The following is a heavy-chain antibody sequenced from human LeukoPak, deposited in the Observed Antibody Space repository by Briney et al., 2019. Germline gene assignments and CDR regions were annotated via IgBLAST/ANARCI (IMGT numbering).Heavy chain of an antibody. J-gene: IGHJ1*01. V-gene: IGHV4-39*07. D-gene: IGHD3-22*01. CDR3: ARAVESLITMIDL. CDR1: GGSISSSSYY. CDR2: IYYSGST. Sequence: SETLSLTCTVSGGSISSSSYYWGWIRQPPGKGLEWIGSIYYSGSTYYNPSLKSRVTISVDTSKNQFSLKLSSVTAADTAVYYCARAVESLITMIDLWGQGTLVTVSS.